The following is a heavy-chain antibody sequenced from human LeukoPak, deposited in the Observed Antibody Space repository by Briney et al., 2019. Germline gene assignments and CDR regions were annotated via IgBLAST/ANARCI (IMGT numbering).Heavy chain of an antibody. Sequence: GASVRVSCKAFGGSFSSEAISWVRQAPGQGLEWMGGIIPIFGTANYAQKFQGRVTITTDESTSTAYMELSSLRSEDTAVYYCARGPDYDSSGLDYWGQGTLVTVSS. CDR2: IIPIFGTA. D-gene: IGHD3-22*01. CDR1: GGSFSSEA. V-gene: IGHV1-69*05. J-gene: IGHJ4*02. CDR3: ARGPDYDSSGLDY.